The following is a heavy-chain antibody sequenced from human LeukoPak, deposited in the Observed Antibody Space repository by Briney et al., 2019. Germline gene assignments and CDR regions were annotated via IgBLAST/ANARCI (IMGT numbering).Heavy chain of an antibody. D-gene: IGHD1-14*01. CDR1: GFTFSTYA. Sequence: GGSLRLSCAASGFTFSTYAMNWGRHAPGKGLEWVSAISPIGSRTYYADSVKGRFTISSDNSKNTLYLQMNSLRAGDTAIYYCAKASTVLKPIDSWGQGTLVTVSS. V-gene: IGHV3-23*01. CDR2: ISPIGSRT. J-gene: IGHJ4*02. CDR3: AKASTVLKPIDS.